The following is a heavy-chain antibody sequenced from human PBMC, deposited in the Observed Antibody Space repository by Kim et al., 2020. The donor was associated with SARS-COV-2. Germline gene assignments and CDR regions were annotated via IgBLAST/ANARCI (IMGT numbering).Heavy chain of an antibody. CDR3: ARDDLARTAKRNFDY. Sequence: GGSLRLSCAASGFTFSSYSMNWVRQAPGKGLEWVSSISSSSSYIYYADSVKGRFTISRDNAKNSLYLQMNSLRAEDTAVYYCARDDLARTAKRNFDYWGQGTLVTVSS. J-gene: IGHJ4*02. CDR1: GFTFSSYS. D-gene: IGHD6-25*01. CDR2: ISSSSSYI. V-gene: IGHV3-21*01.